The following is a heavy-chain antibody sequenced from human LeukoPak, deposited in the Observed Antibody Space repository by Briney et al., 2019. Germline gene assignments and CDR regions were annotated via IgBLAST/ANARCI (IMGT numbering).Heavy chain of an antibody. CDR2: MYYSGST. CDR3: ARVYSSGSRAFQH. CDR1: GGSISSSTYY. Sequence: SETLSLTCTVSGGSISSSTYYCGWVRQPPGKGLEWIGSMYYSGSTYYNPSRKSRVTISVDTSKNQFSLKLSSVTAADTAVYYCARVYSSGSRAFQHWGQGTLVTVSS. J-gene: IGHJ1*01. V-gene: IGHV4-39*07. D-gene: IGHD6-19*01.